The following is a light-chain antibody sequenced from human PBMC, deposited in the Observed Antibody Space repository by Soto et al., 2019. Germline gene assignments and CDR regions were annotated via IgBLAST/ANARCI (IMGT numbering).Light chain of an antibody. J-gene: IGKJ1*01. CDR3: QQYRDYSWT. CDR2: TAS. Sequence: IPMTQSPSTVSASVGDRVAITCRASQSIGIWLAWYQQKPGKAPRFLIYTASTLLGGVPSRFSGSGSGTEFTLPISSLQPDDFATYYCQQYRDYSWTFGQGTKVEIK. V-gene: IGKV1-5*03. CDR1: QSIGIW.